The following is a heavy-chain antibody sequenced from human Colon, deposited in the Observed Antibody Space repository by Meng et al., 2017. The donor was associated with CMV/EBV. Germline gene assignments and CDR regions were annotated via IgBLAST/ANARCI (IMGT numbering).Heavy chain of an antibody. CDR1: GLTFNGYC. V-gene: IGHV3-30*02. D-gene: IGHD4-11*01. CDR3: AREGYSNFDY. Sequence: GESLKISCAASGLTFNGYCLHWVRQAPGKGLEWVAFIGSDGSIKRYSDSVKGRFNISRDNSKNTLWLQMHSLRPEDTALYYCAREGYSNFDYWGQGTLVTVSS. CDR2: IGSDGSIK. J-gene: IGHJ4*02.